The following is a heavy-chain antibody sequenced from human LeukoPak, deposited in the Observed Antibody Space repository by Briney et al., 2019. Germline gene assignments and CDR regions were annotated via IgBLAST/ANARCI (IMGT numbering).Heavy chain of an antibody. Sequence: GRSLRLSCAASGFTFSDYAMHCVRQAPGKGLEWVAVISYDGSNEYYADSVKGRFTISRDDSKNTVYLQMNSLRAEDTAIYYCARGTNYYGSRWGQGALVTVSS. J-gene: IGHJ4*02. CDR2: ISYDGSNE. CDR1: GFTFSDYA. CDR3: ARGTNYYGSR. V-gene: IGHV3-30-3*01. D-gene: IGHD3-10*01.